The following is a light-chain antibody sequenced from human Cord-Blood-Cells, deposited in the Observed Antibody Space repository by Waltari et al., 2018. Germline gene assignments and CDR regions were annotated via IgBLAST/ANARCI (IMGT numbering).Light chain of an antibody. CDR1: QSVSSY. J-gene: IGKJ3*01. CDR3: QQRSNWPPG. V-gene: IGKV3-11*01. Sequence: EIVLTPSPATLSLSPGERATLSCRASQSVSSYLAWYQQKPGQAPRLLIYDASNRATGIPARFSGSGSGTDFTLTISSLEPEDFAVYYCQQRSNWPPGFGPGTKVDIK. CDR2: DAS.